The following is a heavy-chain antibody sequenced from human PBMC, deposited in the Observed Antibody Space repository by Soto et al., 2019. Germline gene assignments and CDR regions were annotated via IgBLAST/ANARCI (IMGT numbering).Heavy chain of an antibody. V-gene: IGHV3-23*01. CDR3: AKIAWNLGRLFDY. CDR1: GFIFSTHA. D-gene: IGHD3-16*01. Sequence: EVQLLESGGGLVQPGGSLTLTCAASGFIFSTHAMTWVRQAPGKGLEWVSTISGGDTETSYTDSVKGRFTISRDTSKNTLFLQMSSLRAEDTAVYYCAKIAWNLGRLFDYWGQGTLVSVSS. CDR2: ISGGDTET. J-gene: IGHJ4*02.